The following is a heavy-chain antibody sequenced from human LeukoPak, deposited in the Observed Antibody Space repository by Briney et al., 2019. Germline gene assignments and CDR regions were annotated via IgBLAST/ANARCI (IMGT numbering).Heavy chain of an antibody. Sequence: SETLSLTCTVSGDSISSSNSYWGWIRQPPGKGLEWIGSMWFGATTSYDPSLKSRVTISIDPSKNQFSLKLSSVTAADTALYYCARGRRGSYFQDYWGRGTLVTVSS. CDR1: GDSISSSNSY. D-gene: IGHD1-26*01. CDR3: ARGRRGSYFQDY. CDR2: MWFGATT. V-gene: IGHV4-39*07. J-gene: IGHJ4*02.